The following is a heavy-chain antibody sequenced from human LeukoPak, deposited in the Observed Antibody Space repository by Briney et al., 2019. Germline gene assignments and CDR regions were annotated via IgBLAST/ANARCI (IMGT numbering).Heavy chain of an antibody. V-gene: IGHV4-59*01. CDR2: MYYSGST. Sequence: SETLSLTCTVPGGSISSYYWSWIRQPPGKGLEWIGYMYYSGSTNYNPPLKSRVTISVDTSKDQFSLKLSSVTAADTAVYYCARSFSGYDLAYYYYMDVWGKGTTVTVSS. CDR1: GGSISSYY. D-gene: IGHD5-12*01. CDR3: ARSFSGYDLAYYYYMDV. J-gene: IGHJ6*03.